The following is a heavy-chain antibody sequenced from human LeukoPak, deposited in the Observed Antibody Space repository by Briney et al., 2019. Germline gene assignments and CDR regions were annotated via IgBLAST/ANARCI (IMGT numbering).Heavy chain of an antibody. CDR2: ISWSSGSI. CDR3: AKDAPYSSSWYYFDY. V-gene: IGHV3-9*01. Sequence: PGGSLRLSCAASGFTFDDYAMHWVRQAPGKGLEWVSGISWSSGSISYADSVKGRFTISRDNAKNSLYLQMNSLRAEDTALYYCAKDAPYSSSWYYFDYWGQGTLVTVSS. D-gene: IGHD6-13*01. J-gene: IGHJ4*02. CDR1: GFTFDDYA.